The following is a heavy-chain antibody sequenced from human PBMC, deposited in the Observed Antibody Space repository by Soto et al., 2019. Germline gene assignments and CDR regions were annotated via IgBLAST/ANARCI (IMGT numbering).Heavy chain of an antibody. CDR1: SRTVSGYY. V-gene: IGHV4-34*01. CDR3: ARELGIVVVSEYYYYGMDV. J-gene: IGHJ6*02. D-gene: IGHD3-22*01. Sequence: PSESLSLNCTVYSRTVSGYYWSLIRQQRGMELEWIGVIHHSGSTNYNPSLKSRVIISVDTSKNQFSLKLSSVTAADTAVDYCARELGIVVVSEYYYYGMDVWGQGTTVA. CDR2: IHHSGST.